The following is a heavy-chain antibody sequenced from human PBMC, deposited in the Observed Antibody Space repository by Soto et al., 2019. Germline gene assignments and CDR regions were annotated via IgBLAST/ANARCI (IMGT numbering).Heavy chain of an antibody. CDR1: GGSVSSGSYY. Sequence: PSETLSLTCTVSGGSVSSGSYYWSWIRQPPGKGLEWIGEINHSGSTNYNPSLKSRVTISVDTSKNQFSLKLSSVTAADTAVYYCGGLALGYYYYGMDVWGQGTTVTVSS. CDR2: INHSGST. J-gene: IGHJ6*02. D-gene: IGHD3-10*01. CDR3: GGLALGYYYYGMDV. V-gene: IGHV4-61*01.